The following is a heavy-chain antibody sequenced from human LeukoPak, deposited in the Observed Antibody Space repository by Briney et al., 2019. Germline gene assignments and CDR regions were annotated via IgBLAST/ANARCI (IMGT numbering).Heavy chain of an antibody. CDR2: ISSSGSTI. V-gene: IGHV3-48*03. CDR1: GFTFSSYE. CDR3: ARDSVADYDVLTGYYTPFDY. J-gene: IGHJ4*02. Sequence: PGGSLRLSCAASGFTFSSYEMNWVRQAPGKGLEWVSYISSSGSTIYYADSVKGRFTISRDNAKNSLYLQMNSLRAEDTAVYYCARDSVADYDVLTGYYTPFDYWGQGTLVTVSS. D-gene: IGHD3-9*01.